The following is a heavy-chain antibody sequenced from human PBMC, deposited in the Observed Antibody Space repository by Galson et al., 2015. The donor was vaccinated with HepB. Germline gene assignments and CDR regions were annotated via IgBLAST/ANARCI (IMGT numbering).Heavy chain of an antibody. V-gene: IGHV1-69*13. CDR1: GGTFSSYA. D-gene: IGHD2-2*01. Sequence: SVKVSCKASGGTFSSYAISWVRQAPGQGLEWMGGIIPIFGTANYAQKFQGRVTITADESTSTAYMELSSLRSEDTAVYYCATHDRYCSSTSCHGLLEYYYYYMDVWGKGTTVTVSS. J-gene: IGHJ6*03. CDR3: ATHDRYCSSTSCHGLLEYYYYYMDV. CDR2: IIPIFGTA.